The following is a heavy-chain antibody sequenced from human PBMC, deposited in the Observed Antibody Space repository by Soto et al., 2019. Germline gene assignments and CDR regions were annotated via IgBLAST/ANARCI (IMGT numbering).Heavy chain of an antibody. Sequence: GGSLRLSCAASGFTFNNYAMTWVRQAPGKGLEWVSAISGTGGSVYYVDSVKGRFTISRDNFKNTLYLQMSSLRAEDTAVYYCGTSSGYDVGYYYYGMDVWGQGTTVTVSS. V-gene: IGHV3-23*01. CDR2: ISGTGGSV. J-gene: IGHJ6*02. D-gene: IGHD5-12*01. CDR3: GTSSGYDVGYYYYGMDV. CDR1: GFTFNNYA.